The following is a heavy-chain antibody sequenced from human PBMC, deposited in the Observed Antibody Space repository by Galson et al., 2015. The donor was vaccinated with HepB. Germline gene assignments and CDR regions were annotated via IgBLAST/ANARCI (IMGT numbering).Heavy chain of an antibody. J-gene: IGHJ3*02. CDR1: GFTFSSYG. V-gene: IGHV3-33*08. CDR2: IWYDGSNK. Sequence: SLRLSCAASGFTFSSYGMHWVRQAPGKGLEWVAVIWYDGSNKYYADSVKGRFTISRDNSKNTLYLQMNSLRAEDTAVYYCARDGRLRRERAFDIWGQGTMVTVSS. CDR3: ARDGRLRRERAFDI. D-gene: IGHD4-17*01.